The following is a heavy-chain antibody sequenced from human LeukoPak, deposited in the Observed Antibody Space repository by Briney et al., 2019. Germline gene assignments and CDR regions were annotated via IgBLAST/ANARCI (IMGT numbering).Heavy chain of an antibody. CDR2: FDPEDGET. J-gene: IGHJ3*02. Sequence: GASVKVSCKVSGYTLTELSMHWVRQAPGKGLEWMGGFDPEDGETIYAQKFQGRVTMTTDTSTTTAYMELRSLRSDDTAVYYCARDGSSRAFDIWGQGTMVTVSS. CDR3: ARDGSSRAFDI. D-gene: IGHD6-6*01. V-gene: IGHV1-24*01. CDR1: GYTLTELS.